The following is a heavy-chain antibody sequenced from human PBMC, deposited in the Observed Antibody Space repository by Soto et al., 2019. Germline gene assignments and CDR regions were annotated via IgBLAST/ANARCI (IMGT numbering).Heavy chain of an antibody. CDR3: AREWSGGRRDGNPDKYYGMDV. CDR1: GGSISSGSFY. CDR2: IYYSGDT. V-gene: IGHV4-31*03. Sequence: QVQLQESGPGLVKPSQPLSLTCTVSGGSISSGSFYWTWIRQHPGKGLELIGYIYYSGDTYYNPSLRSRVIISLVTSKNQFSLRLNSVTAADTAVYYCAREWSGGRRDGNPDKYYGMDVWGQGTKVTVSS. D-gene: IGHD2-15*01. J-gene: IGHJ6*02.